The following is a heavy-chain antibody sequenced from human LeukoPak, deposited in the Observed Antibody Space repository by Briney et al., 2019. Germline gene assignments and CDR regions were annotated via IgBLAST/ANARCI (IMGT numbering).Heavy chain of an antibody. D-gene: IGHD5-24*01. V-gene: IGHV4-34*01. Sequence: SQTLSPTCAVYGASFSGYYWSGIRQPPGKWLEWIGEINHSGSTNYNPSLKSRVTISVDTSKNQFSLKLSSVTTADTAVYYCARGGGYRYYFDYWGPGTLVTVSS. CDR3: ARGGGYRYYFDY. J-gene: IGHJ4*02. CDR2: INHSGST. CDR1: GASFSGYY.